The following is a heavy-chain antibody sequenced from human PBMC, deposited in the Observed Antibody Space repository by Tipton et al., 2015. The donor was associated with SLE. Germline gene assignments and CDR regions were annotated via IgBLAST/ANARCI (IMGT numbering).Heavy chain of an antibody. V-gene: IGHV3-30*03. CDR2: ISYDESVV. D-gene: IGHD4-11*01. Sequence: SLRLSCTASGFNLGNNWMTWVRQAPGKGLEWVALISYDESVVKYGDSVKGRFTISRDNSKNILYLQMNSLRAEDSALYYCARDSYSTSSPHIDYWGQGALVTVSS. CDR3: ARDSYSTSSPHIDY. J-gene: IGHJ4*02. CDR1: GFNLGNNW.